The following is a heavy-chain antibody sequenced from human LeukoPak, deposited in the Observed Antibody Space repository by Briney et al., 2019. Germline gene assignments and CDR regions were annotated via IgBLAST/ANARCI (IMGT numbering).Heavy chain of an antibody. J-gene: IGHJ5*02. V-gene: IGHV3-74*03. Sequence: GGSLRLSCAASGFTFSSYWMHWVRQAPGKGLVWVSRVDHGGSGTVYADSVKGRFTISRNNAKNTLYLQMNSLRAEDTAVYYCVREVSGDPWHNWFDPWGQGTLVTVSS. D-gene: IGHD4-17*01. CDR3: VREVSGDPWHNWFDP. CDR2: VDHGGSGT. CDR1: GFTFSSYW.